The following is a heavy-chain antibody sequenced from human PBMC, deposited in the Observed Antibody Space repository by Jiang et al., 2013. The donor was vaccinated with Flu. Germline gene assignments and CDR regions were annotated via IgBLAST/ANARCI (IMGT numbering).Heavy chain of an antibody. V-gene: IGHV1-18*01. CDR1: GYTFTNYA. Sequence: EVKKPGASVKVSCKASGYTFTNYAISWVRQAPGQGLEWMGWISPFNSVTDYAQKLQDRVTMTTDTSTSTAYMELRNLRSDDTAVYYCARICSGSDCYSGGRSVWFDPLGPG. CDR3: ARICSGSDCYSGGRSVWFDP. CDR2: ISPFNSVT. D-gene: IGHD2-15*01. J-gene: IGHJ5*02.